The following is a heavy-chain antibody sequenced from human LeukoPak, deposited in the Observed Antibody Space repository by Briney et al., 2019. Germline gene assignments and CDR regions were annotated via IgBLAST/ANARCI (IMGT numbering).Heavy chain of an antibody. CDR1: GCTFDNFA. V-gene: IGHV3-23*01. CDR3: ARELFDFDY. CDR2: ITGSGGST. D-gene: IGHD3-10*01. Sequence: PGGSLRLSCAPSGCTFDNFAMTWVRQAPGKGLEWVSEITGSGGSTYYADSVKGRFTISRDNSKNTLYLQMNSLSAEDTAIYYCARELFDFDYWGQGTLVTVSS. J-gene: IGHJ4*02.